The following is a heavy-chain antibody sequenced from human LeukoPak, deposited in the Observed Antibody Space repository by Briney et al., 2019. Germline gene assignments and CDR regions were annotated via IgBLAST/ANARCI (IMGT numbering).Heavy chain of an antibody. V-gene: IGHV4-59*01. Sequence: PSETLSLTCTVSGGSISSYYWSWIRQPPGKGLEWIGYIYYSGSTNYNPSLKSRVTISVDTSKNQFSLKLSSVTAADTAVCYCARYYYDSSPDYWGQGTLVTVSS. D-gene: IGHD3-22*01. J-gene: IGHJ4*02. CDR1: GGSISSYY. CDR3: ARYYYDSSPDY. CDR2: IYYSGST.